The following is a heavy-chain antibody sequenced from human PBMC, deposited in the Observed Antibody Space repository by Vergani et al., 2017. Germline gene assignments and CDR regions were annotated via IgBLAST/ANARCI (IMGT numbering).Heavy chain of an antibody. Sequence: QVQLVESGGGVVQPGRSLRLSCAASGFTFSSYAMHWVRQAPGKGLEWVAVISYDGSNKYYADSVKGRFTISRDNSKNTLYLQMNSLRAEDTAVYYCARDAGSNKDDSSGYVDYWGQGTLVTVSS. D-gene: IGHD3-22*01. V-gene: IGHV3-30*01. CDR1: GFTFSSYA. J-gene: IGHJ4*02. CDR3: ARDAGSNKDDSSGYVDY. CDR2: ISYDGSNK.